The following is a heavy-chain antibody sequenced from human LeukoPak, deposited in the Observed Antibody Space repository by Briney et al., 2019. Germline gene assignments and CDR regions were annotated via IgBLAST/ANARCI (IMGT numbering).Heavy chain of an antibody. J-gene: IGHJ4*02. Sequence: ASVKVSCKASGYTFTSYGISWVRQAPGQGLEWMGWISAYNGNTNYAQKLQGRVTMTTDTSTSTAYMELRSLRSDDTAVYYCATGGTDPTYYYGSGSYSHFDYWGQGTLVTVSS. D-gene: IGHD3-10*01. V-gene: IGHV1-18*01. CDR3: ATGGTDPTYYYGSGSYSHFDY. CDR2: ISAYNGNT. CDR1: GYTFTSYG.